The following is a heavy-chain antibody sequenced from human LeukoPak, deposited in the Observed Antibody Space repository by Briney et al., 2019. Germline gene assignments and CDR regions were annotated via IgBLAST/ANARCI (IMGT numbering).Heavy chain of an antibody. J-gene: IGHJ4*02. CDR1: GGSFSGYY. Sequence: SETLSLTWAVYGGSFSGYYWSWIRQPPGKGLEWIGEINHSGSTNYNPSLKSRVTISVDTSKNQFSLKLSSVTAADTAVYYCARGYPERRYFDYWGQGTLVTVSS. CDR2: INHSGST. V-gene: IGHV4-34*01. CDR3: ARGYPERRYFDY. D-gene: IGHD1-14*01.